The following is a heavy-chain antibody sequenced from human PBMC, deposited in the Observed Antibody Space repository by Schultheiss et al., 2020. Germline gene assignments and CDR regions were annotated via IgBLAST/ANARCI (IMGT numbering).Heavy chain of an antibody. V-gene: IGHV1-8*02. J-gene: IGHJ5*02. CDR3: ARGQYSSSWYDNWFDP. Sequence: ASVKVSCKASGYTFTGYYMHWVRQAPGQGLEWMGWMNPNSGNTGYAQKFQGRVTMTRNTSISTAYMELSSLRSEDTAVYYCARGQYSSSWYDNWFDPWGQGTLVTVSS. CDR1: GYTFTGYY. CDR2: MNPNSGNT. D-gene: IGHD6-13*01.